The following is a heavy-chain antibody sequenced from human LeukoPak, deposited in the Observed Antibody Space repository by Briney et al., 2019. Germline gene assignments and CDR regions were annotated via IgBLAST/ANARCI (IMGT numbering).Heavy chain of an antibody. J-gene: IGHJ3*02. CDR2: ISAYNGNT. D-gene: IGHD4-11*01. CDR3: ARVTTVTYGGGAFDI. Sequence: ASVKVSCKASGGTFSSYAISWVRQAPGQGLEWMGWISAYNGNTNYAQKLQGRVTMTTDTSTSTAYMELRSLRSDDTAVYYCARVTTVTYGGGAFDIWGQGTMVTVSS. V-gene: IGHV1-18*01. CDR1: GGTFSSYA.